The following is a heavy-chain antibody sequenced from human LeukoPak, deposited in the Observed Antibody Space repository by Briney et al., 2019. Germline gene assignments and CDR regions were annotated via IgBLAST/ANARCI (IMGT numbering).Heavy chain of an antibody. V-gene: IGHV3-23*01. Sequence: GGSLRLSCAASGFTFSSYAMSWVRQASGKGLEWVSAISGSGGSTYYADSVKGRFTISRDNSKNTLYLQMNSLRAEDTAVYYCAKKGWSYGDYVPVDYWGQGTLVTVSS. CDR2: ISGSGGST. CDR3: AKKGWSYGDYVPVDY. D-gene: IGHD4-17*01. CDR1: GFTFSSYA. J-gene: IGHJ4*02.